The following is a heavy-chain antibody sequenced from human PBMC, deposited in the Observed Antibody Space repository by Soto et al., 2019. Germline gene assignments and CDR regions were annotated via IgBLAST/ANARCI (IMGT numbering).Heavy chain of an antibody. Sequence: QITLKESGPTLVKPTQTLTLTCTFSGFALRTSGVGVGWIRQPPGKALEWLALIYWDDDKQYSPSLKSRLTITKETSKTQVVPTMTNFDPVDTATYYCTHLSNYCTYYFDYWGQGTLVTVSS. J-gene: IGHJ4*02. D-gene: IGHD3-10*01. V-gene: IGHV2-5*02. CDR3: THLSNYCTYYFDY. CDR2: IYWDDDK. CDR1: GFALRTSGVG.